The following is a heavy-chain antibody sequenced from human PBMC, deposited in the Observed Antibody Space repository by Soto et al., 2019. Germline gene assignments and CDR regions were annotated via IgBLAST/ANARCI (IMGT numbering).Heavy chain of an antibody. V-gene: IGHV3-30*04. D-gene: IGHD6-13*01. J-gene: IGHJ4*02. CDR3: ARERAIAATGIVYY. Sequence: QVQLVESGGGVVQPGGSLRLSCAASGFTFSNFVMHWVRQAPGKGLEWVAATSYDGKNKDHADSVKGRFTISRDNSKNTLYLQMNSLRHEDTAVYCCARERAIAATGIVYYWGQGTLVTVSS. CDR1: GFTFSNFV. CDR2: TSYDGKNK.